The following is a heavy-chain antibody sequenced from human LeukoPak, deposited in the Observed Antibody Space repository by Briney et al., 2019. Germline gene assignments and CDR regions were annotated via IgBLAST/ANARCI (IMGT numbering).Heavy chain of an antibody. V-gene: IGHV3-53*01. D-gene: IGHD3-3*01. CDR1: GFPVSSNY. Sequence: GSLRLSCAASGFPVSSNYMSWVRQAPGKGVEWVSGIYSGGSTYYADSVKGRFTISRDNSKNTLYLQMNSLRAEDTAVYYCARGGVNDFWSGYYTGIGDYYYMDVWGKGTTVTVSS. J-gene: IGHJ6*03. CDR3: ARGGVNDFWSGYYTGIGDYYYMDV. CDR2: IYSGGST.